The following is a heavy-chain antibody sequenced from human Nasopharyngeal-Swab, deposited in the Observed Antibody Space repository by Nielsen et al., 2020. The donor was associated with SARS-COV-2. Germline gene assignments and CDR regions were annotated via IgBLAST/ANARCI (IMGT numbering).Heavy chain of an antibody. CDR1: GGSTSSSSYY. CDR2: IYYSGST. J-gene: IGHJ4*02. V-gene: IGHV4-39*01. D-gene: IGHD6-19*01. Sequence: SETLSPTCTLSGGSTSSSSYYWGWIRQPPGKGLEWIGSIYYSGSTYYNPSLKSRVTISVDTSKNQFSLKLSSVTAADTAVYYCARLRIQAVAGTGDEYWGQGTLVTVSS. CDR3: ARLRIQAVAGTGDEY.